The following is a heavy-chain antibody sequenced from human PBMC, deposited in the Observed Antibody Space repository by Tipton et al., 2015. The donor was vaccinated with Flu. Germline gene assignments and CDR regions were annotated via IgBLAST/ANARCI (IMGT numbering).Heavy chain of an antibody. J-gene: IGHJ5*02. Sequence: SLRLSCAASGFTFSSYSMNWVRQAPGKGLEWVSSISSSSSYIYYADSVKGRFTISRDNAKNSLYLQMNSLRAEDTAVYYCARDLADSWSGYYTVNWFDPWGQGTLVTVSS. CDR2: ISSSSSYI. CDR3: ARDLADSWSGYYTVNWFDP. CDR1: GFTFSSYS. V-gene: IGHV3-21*01. D-gene: IGHD3-3*01.